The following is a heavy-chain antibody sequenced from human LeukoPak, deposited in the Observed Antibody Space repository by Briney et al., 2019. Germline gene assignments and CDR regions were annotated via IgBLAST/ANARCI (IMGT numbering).Heavy chain of an antibody. CDR1: GFTFSDYY. D-gene: IGHD2-8*01. CDR2: ISTNGTMM. V-gene: IGHV3-11*01. J-gene: IGHJ4*02. Sequence: PGGSLRLSCAASGFTFSDYYMSWLRQTPGKGPEWIAYISTNGTMMEYADSVKGRFIISRDDAKDSLYLQMNSLGAEDTAVYYCAKGHTWGMIWGQGTLVTVSS. CDR3: AKGHTWGMI.